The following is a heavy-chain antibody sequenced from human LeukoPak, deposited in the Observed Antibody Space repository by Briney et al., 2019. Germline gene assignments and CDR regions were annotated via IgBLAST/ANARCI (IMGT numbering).Heavy chain of an antibody. D-gene: IGHD6-6*01. CDR2: INGDGNIT. CDR3: VREYTSSSGRAFDY. J-gene: IGHJ4*02. V-gene: IGHV3-74*01. Sequence: PGGSLRLSCAASGFTFSSYWMHWVRQAPGKGLVWVSRINGDGNITTYADSVKGRFTISRDNAKNTLYLQMNSLRAEDTAVYYCVREYTSSSGRAFDYWGQGTLVTVSS. CDR1: GFTFSSYW.